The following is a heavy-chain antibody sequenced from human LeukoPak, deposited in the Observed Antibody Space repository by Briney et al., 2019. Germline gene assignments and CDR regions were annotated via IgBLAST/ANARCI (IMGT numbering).Heavy chain of an antibody. D-gene: IGHD3-22*01. CDR2: ISYDGSNK. Sequence: PGRSLRLSCAASGFTFSSYGMHWVRQAPGKGLEWVAVISYDGSNKYYADSVKGRFTISRDNSKNTLYLQMNSLRAEDTAVYYCAKDPRYYYDSSGYYYSILYYFDYWGQGTLVTVSS. CDR1: GFTFSSYG. CDR3: AKDPRYYYDSSGYYYSILYYFDY. V-gene: IGHV3-30*18. J-gene: IGHJ4*02.